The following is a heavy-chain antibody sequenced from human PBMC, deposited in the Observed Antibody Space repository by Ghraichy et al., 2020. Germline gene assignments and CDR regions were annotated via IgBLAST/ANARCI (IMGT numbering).Heavy chain of an antibody. V-gene: IGHV1-69*13. CDR3: AFPSLGRIYYTSFFER. J-gene: IGHJ4*02. D-gene: IGHD3-10*01. CDR2: VIPLYHRS. Sequence: SVKVSCKASGAIFTNFGISWVRQAPGQGLEWMGGVIPLYHRSDYAQKFQGRLTIIADEGTTAAYMDLSSLTSDDTAVYYCAFPSLGRIYYTSFFERWGQGTLVTVSS. CDR1: GAIFTNFG.